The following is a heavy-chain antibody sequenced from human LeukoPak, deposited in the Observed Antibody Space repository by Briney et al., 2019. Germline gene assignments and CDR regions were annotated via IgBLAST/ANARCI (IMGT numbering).Heavy chain of an antibody. CDR2: IYYSGST. V-gene: IGHV4-31*03. CDR3: ARADGYSTGGIDY. CDR1: GGSISSGGYY. D-gene: IGHD5-24*01. J-gene: IGHJ4*02. Sequence: SETLSLTCTVSGGSISSGGYYCRWIRQHPGKGLEWIGYIYYSGSTYYNPSLKSRVTISVDTSKNQFSLKLSSVTAADTAVYYCARADGYSTGGIDYWGQGTLVTVSS.